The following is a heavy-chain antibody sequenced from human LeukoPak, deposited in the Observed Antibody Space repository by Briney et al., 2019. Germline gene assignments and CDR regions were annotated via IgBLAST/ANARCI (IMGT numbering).Heavy chain of an antibody. CDR3: AKQGLVEVFGY. D-gene: IGHD2-8*02. Sequence: GEYLMTSCQGFGYGFTSYCIGWVRQMPRKGLVGMGGNYPGDSDTRYSPSFQGQVTISADKSISTAYLQWSSLKASDTAMYYCAKQGLVEVFGYWGQGTLVTVP. CDR1: GYGFTSYC. V-gene: IGHV5-51*01. J-gene: IGHJ4*02. CDR2: NYPGDSDT.